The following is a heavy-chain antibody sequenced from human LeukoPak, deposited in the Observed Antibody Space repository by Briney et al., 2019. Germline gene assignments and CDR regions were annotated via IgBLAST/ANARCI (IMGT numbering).Heavy chain of an antibody. Sequence: ASVKVSCKVSGYTLTELSMHWVRQAPGKGLEWMGGFDPEDGETIYAQKFQGRATMTEDTSTDTAYMELSSLRSEDTAVYYCASRGYSGYDPDYWGQGTLVTVSS. CDR3: ASRGYSGYDPDY. CDR2: FDPEDGET. J-gene: IGHJ4*02. V-gene: IGHV1-24*01. D-gene: IGHD5-12*01. CDR1: GYTLTELS.